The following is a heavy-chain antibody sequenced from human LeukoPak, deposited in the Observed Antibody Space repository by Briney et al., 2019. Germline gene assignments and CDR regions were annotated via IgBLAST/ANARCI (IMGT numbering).Heavy chain of an antibody. CDR1: GGPISSYY. CDR3: AREPNYGDSYFDY. D-gene: IGHD4-17*01. Sequence: SETLSLTCTVSGGPISSYYWSWIRQPPGKGLEWIGYIYYSGSTTYNPSLKSRVTISVDTSKNQFSLKLSSVTAADTAVYYCAREPNYGDSYFDYWGQGTLVTVSS. CDR2: IYYSGST. V-gene: IGHV4-59*01. J-gene: IGHJ4*02.